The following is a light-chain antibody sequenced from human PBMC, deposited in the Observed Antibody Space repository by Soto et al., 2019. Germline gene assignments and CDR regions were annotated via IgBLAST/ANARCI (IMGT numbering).Light chain of an antibody. CDR3: QQYGTTRIT. Sequence: EIVLTQSPGTLSLSPGERATLSCWASQSVSGNFLAWYQVKPGQAPRLVVYGASTRASGFPDRFSGSGSGTDFTLTISRLEPEDFAVYYCQQYGTTRITFGQGTRLEIK. J-gene: IGKJ5*01. V-gene: IGKV3-20*01. CDR2: GAS. CDR1: QSVSGNF.